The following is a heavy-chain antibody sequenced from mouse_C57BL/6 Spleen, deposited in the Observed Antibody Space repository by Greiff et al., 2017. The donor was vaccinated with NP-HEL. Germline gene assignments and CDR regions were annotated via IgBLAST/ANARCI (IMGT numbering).Heavy chain of an antibody. CDR3: ARDVWYYFDY. V-gene: IGHV5-16*01. Sequence: EVMLVESEGGLVQPGSSMKLSCTASGFTFSDYYMAWVRQVPEKGLEWVANINYDGSSTYYLDSLKSRFIISRDNAKNILYLQMSSLKSEDTATYYCARDVWYYFDYWGQGTTLTVSS. J-gene: IGHJ2*01. D-gene: IGHD1-1*02. CDR1: GFTFSDYY. CDR2: INYDGSST.